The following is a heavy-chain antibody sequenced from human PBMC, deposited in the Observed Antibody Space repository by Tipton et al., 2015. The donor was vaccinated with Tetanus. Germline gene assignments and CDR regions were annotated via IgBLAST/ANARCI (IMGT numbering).Heavy chain of an antibody. CDR2: IYYTGLT. J-gene: IGHJ4*02. D-gene: IGHD1-26*01. CDR3: AGGLPREPFCLDY. Sequence: TLSLTCSVSGASINAGGYLWNWVRHPPGEGLGGIGNIYYTGLTAYTPSLSSRVTISVDSSKNHFSLNLTSVTAADTSVYFCAGGLPREPFCLDYWGQGNQVAVSS. V-gene: IGHV4-31*03. CDR1: GASINAGGYL.